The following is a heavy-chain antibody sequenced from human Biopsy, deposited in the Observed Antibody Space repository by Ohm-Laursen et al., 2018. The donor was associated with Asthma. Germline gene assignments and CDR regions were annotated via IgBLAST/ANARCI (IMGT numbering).Heavy chain of an antibody. J-gene: IGHJ3*01. V-gene: IGHV1-46*01. CDR3: ARGPNYHGSGRAPIGMDV. CDR1: GYTFTGYY. D-gene: IGHD3-10*01. Sequence: ASVKVSCKASGYTFTGYYMHWVRQAPGQGLEWMGIINPSGGSTSYAQKFQGRVTMTTDTSTSTAYMELRSLRSDDTAVYYCARGPNYHGSGRAPIGMDVWGQGTMVTVS. CDR2: INPSGGST.